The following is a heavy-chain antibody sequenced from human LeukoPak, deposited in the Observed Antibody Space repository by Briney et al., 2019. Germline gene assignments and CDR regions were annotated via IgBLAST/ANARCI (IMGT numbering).Heavy chain of an antibody. Sequence: PSETLSLTCAVYGGSFSYYYWSWIRQPPGKTLEWIGEINHSGSTNYNPSLKSRVTISVDTSKNQFSLRLSSVTAADTAVYYCARGRTFDNWGQGTLVTVSS. J-gene: IGHJ4*02. CDR1: GGSFSYYY. CDR2: INHSGST. V-gene: IGHV4-34*01. CDR3: ARGRTFDN.